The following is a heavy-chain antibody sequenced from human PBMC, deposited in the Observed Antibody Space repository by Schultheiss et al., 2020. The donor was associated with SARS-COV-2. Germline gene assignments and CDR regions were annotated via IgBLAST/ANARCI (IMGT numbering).Heavy chain of an antibody. Sequence: ASVKVSCKASGGTFSSYAISWVRQAPGQGLEWMGWINPNSGGTNYAQKFQGRVTMTRDTSISTAYMELSRLRSDDTAVYYCARDGYYYDSSGHPTEYWGQGTLVTVSS. V-gene: IGHV1-2*02. D-gene: IGHD3-22*01. CDR3: ARDGYYYDSSGHPTEY. CDR2: INPNSGGT. CDR1: GGTFSSYA. J-gene: IGHJ4*02.